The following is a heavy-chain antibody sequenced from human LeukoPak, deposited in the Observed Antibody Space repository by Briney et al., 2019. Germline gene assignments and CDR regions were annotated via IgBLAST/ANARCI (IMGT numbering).Heavy chain of an antibody. J-gene: IGHJ4*02. CDR1: GGSFSGYY. CDR2: INHSGST. Sequence: SETLSLTCAVYGGSFSGYYWSWIRQPPGKGLEWIGEINHSGSTYYNPSLKSRVTISVDTSKNQFSLKLSSVTAADTAVYYCARTYYYGSGSHDYWGQGTLVTVSS. CDR3: ARTYYYGSGSHDY. D-gene: IGHD3-10*01. V-gene: IGHV4-34*01.